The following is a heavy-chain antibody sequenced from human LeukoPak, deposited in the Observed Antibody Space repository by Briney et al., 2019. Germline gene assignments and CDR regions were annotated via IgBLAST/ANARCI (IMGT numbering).Heavy chain of an antibody. J-gene: IGHJ4*02. CDR2: ISAYNGNT. CDR1: GYTFTSYG. V-gene: IGHV1-18*01. CDR3: ATIDGSGYFDY. D-gene: IGHD3-22*01. Sequence: GASVKVSCKASGYTFTSYGNSWVRQAHGQGLEWMGWISAYNGNTNYAQKLQGRVTMTTDTSTSTAYMELRSLRSDDTAVYYCATIDGSGYFDYWGQGTLVTVSS.